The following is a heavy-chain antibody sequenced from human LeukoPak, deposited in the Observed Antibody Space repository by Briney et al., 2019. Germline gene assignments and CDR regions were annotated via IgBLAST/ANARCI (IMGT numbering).Heavy chain of an antibody. CDR3: AREDKFVATIKGYFDY. D-gene: IGHD5-12*01. J-gene: IGHJ4*02. CDR2: ISYDGSNK. CDR1: GFTFSSYA. V-gene: IGHV3-30*04. Sequence: PGRSLRLSCAASGFTFSSYAMHWVRQAPGKGLEWVAVISYDGSNKYYADSVKGRFTISRDNSKNTLYLQMNSLRAEDTAVYYCAREDKFVATIKGYFDYWGQGTLVTVSS.